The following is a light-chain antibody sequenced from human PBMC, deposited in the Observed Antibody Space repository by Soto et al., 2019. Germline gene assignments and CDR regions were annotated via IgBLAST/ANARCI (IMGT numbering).Light chain of an antibody. CDR1: SSDVGSYNY. V-gene: IGLV2-14*01. Sequence: ALTQPPSVSGSPGHSVAISCTGTSSDVGSYNYVSWYQQHPGKAPKLMVYDVSNRPSGVSNRFSGSKSGNTASLTISGLQAEDEADYYCSSYTSSSTYVFGTGTKVTVL. CDR3: SSYTSSSTYV. CDR2: DVS. J-gene: IGLJ1*01.